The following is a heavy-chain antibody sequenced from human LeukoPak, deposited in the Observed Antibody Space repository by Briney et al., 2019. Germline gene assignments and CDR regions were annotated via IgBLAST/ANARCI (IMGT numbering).Heavy chain of an antibody. V-gene: IGHV1-2*02. CDR2: INPNSGGT. D-gene: IGHD6-13*01. Sequence: ASVKVSCKASEHTFTGYYIHWVRQAPGQGLEWMGWINPNSGGTKTPQRFQRRVTMSRYPSTRTAFMELSSLRSDDTAMYYCASHSSSRLSWSGGQGTMVTASS. J-gene: IGHJ3*01. CDR3: ASHSSSRLSWS. CDR1: EHTFTGYY.